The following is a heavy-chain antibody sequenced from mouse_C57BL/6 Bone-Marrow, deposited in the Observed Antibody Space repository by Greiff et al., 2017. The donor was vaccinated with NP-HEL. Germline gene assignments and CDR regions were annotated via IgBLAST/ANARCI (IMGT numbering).Heavy chain of an antibody. V-gene: IGHV1-7*01. Sequence: VQLQQSGAELAKPGASVKLSCKASGYTFTSYWMHWVKQRPGRGLEWIGYINPSSGYTTYNQKFKDKATLTADKSSSTASMQLSSLTYEDSAVDYCAGYDGYYAWFAYWGQGTLVTVSA. CDR1: GYTFTSYW. CDR2: INPSSGYT. D-gene: IGHD2-3*01. J-gene: IGHJ3*01. CDR3: AGYDGYYAWFAY.